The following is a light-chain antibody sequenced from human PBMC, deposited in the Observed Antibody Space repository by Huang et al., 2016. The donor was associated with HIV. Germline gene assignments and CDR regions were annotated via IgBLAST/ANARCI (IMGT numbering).Light chain of an antibody. J-gene: IGKJ1*01. CDR2: GAS. CDR3: QQYNNWLA. Sequence: EIVMTQSPATLSVSPGERATLSCRASQTVNSNLDWYQHKPGQAPSLLIYGASTRATGVPARFSGSGSGTKFTLTISSLQSEDFAVYDCQQYNNWLAFGQGTKVEIK. V-gene: IGKV3-15*01. CDR1: QTVNSN.